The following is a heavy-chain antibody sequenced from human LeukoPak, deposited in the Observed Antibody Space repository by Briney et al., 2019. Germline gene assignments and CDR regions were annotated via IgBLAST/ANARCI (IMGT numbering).Heavy chain of an antibody. CDR3: ARDIGRYYDSSGYFHWFDP. CDR1: GYTFTSYG. CDR2: ISAYNGNT. J-gene: IGHJ5*02. D-gene: IGHD3-22*01. Sequence: ASVKVSCKASGYTFTSYGISWVRQAPGQGLEWMGWISAYNGNTNYAQKLQGRVTMTTDTSTSTAYMELRSLRSDDTAVYYCARDIGRYYDSSGYFHWFDPWGQGTLSPSPQ. V-gene: IGHV1-18*01.